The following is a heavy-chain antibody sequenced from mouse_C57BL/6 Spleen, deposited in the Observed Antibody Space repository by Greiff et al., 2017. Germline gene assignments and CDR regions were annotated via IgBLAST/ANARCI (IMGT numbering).Heavy chain of an antibody. CDR2: INPSTGGT. J-gene: IGHJ3*01. V-gene: IGHV1-42*01. CDR3: ARSPPYGNDFAY. Sequence: VQLQQSGPELVKPGASVKISCKASGYSFTGYYMNWVKQSPEKSLEWIGEINPSTGGTTYNQKFKAKATLTVDKSSSTAYMQLKSLTSEDSAVYYCARSPPYGNDFAYWGQGTLVTVSA. D-gene: IGHD2-2*01. CDR1: GYSFTGYY.